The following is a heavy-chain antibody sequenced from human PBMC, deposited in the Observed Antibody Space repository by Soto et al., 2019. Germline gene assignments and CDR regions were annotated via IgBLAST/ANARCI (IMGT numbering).Heavy chain of an antibody. Sequence: EVQLVESGGGLVKPGRSLRLSCTASGFTFGDYAMSWFRQAPGKGLEWVGFIRSKGYGGTTEYAASVKGRFSISRDDPKSISNRQWNSLKTEDPAVFYFSRAGVVVVAATYDPWGQGTLVTVSS. D-gene: IGHD2-15*01. V-gene: IGHV3-49*05. CDR1: GFTFGDYA. J-gene: IGHJ5*02. CDR2: IRSKGYGGTT. CDR3: SRAGVVVVAATYDP.